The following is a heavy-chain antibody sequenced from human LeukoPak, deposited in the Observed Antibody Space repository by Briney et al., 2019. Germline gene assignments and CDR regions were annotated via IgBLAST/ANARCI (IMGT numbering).Heavy chain of an antibody. Sequence: GRSLRLSCAASGFTFDDYAMHWVRQAPGKGLEWVSGISWNSGSIGYADSVKGRFTISRDNAKNSLYLQMNSLRAEDTALYYYAKEAGPKYYYDSSGYYYWNSAFDIWGQGTMVTVSS. V-gene: IGHV3-9*01. CDR1: GFTFDDYA. J-gene: IGHJ3*02. D-gene: IGHD3-22*01. CDR2: ISWNSGSI. CDR3: AKEAGPKYYYDSSGYYYWNSAFDI.